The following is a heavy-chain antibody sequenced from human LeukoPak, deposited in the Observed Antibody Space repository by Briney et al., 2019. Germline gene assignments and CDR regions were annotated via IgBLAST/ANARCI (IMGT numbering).Heavy chain of an antibody. CDR1: GFTFSSFG. CDR3: ARGFLDFDS. J-gene: IGHJ4*02. Sequence: PGRSQRLSCVASGFTFSSFGMHWVRQAPGKGLEWVALIWYDGSNTYYADSVKGRFTISRDDSKNTVYPQMNSLRAEDTALYYCARGFLDFDSWGQGTLVIVSS. CDR2: IWYDGSNT. V-gene: IGHV3-33*01. D-gene: IGHD3-3*01.